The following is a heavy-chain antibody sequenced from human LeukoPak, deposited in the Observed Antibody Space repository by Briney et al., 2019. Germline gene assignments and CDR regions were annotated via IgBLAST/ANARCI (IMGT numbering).Heavy chain of an antibody. V-gene: IGHV3-23*01. CDR1: LFIFIYYD. Sequence: PGGSLRLSCLASLFIFIYYDMSWVRQAPGRGLGWVASIILSGGSTFYADSVKGRFTISRDNSKNTLYLQMNSLSAEDTAVYYCAKRGNPAVGHHYLDVWGKGTTVSVSS. D-gene: IGHD2-2*01. J-gene: IGHJ6*03. CDR3: AKRGNPAVGHHYLDV. CDR2: IILSGGST.